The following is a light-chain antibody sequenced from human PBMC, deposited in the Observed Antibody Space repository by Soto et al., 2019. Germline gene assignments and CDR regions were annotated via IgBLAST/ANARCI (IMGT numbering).Light chain of an antibody. CDR1: QSVSSN. CDR2: GAS. CDR3: QQYNNWPPFT. V-gene: IGKV3-15*01. J-gene: IGKJ3*01. Sequence: EIVMTQSPATLSVSPGERATLSCRASQSVSSNLAWYQQKPGQAPRLLIYGASTRATGIPARFSGSGSGTEFTLTISSLQSEDFAVYYCQQYNNWPPFTGGPGTKVDIK.